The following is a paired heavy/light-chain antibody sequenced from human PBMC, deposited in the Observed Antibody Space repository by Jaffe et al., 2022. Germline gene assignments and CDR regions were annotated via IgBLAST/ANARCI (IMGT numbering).Heavy chain of an antibody. CDR3: ARISQLIAVAGTLTHYYYYMDV. Sequence: QVQLQESGPGLVKPSETLSLTCTVSGGSISSYYWSWIRQPPGKGLEWIGYIYYSGSTNYNPSLKSRVTISVDTSKNQFSLKLSSVTAADTAVYYCARISQLIAVAGTLTHYYYYMDVWGKGTTVTVSS. J-gene: IGHJ6*03. V-gene: IGHV4-59*01. D-gene: IGHD6-19*01. CDR2: IYYSGST. CDR1: GGSISSYY.
Light chain of an antibody. Sequence: DIVMTQSPLSLPVTPGEPASISCRSSQSLLHSNGYNYLDWYLQKPGQSPQLLIYLGSNRASGVPDRFSGSGSGTDFTLKISRVEAEDVGVYYCMQALQTPPRPGRQFTFGPGTKVDIK. V-gene: IGKV2-28*01. J-gene: IGKJ3*01. CDR3: MQALQTPPRPGRQFT. CDR1: QSLLHSNGYNY. CDR2: LGS.